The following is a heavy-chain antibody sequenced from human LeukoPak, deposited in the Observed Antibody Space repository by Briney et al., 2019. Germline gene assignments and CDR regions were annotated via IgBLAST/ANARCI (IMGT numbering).Heavy chain of an antibody. V-gene: IGHV3-9*01. CDR3: AKGQQQLVLLVFDY. CDR1: GFTFDDYA. Sequence: QSGGSLRLSCAASGFTFDDYAMHWVRQAPGKGLERVSGISWNSGSIGYADSVKGRFTISRDNAKNSLYLQMNSLRAEDTALYYCAKGQQQLVLLVFDYWGQGTLVTVSS. D-gene: IGHD6-13*01. J-gene: IGHJ4*02. CDR2: ISWNSGSI.